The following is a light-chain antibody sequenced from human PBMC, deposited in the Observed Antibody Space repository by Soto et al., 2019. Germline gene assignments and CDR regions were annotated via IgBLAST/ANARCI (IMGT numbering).Light chain of an antibody. J-gene: IGLJ1*01. V-gene: IGLV2-14*03. CDR2: GVS. Sequence: QSALTQPASVSGSPGQSITISCAGTSIEIGGSNYVSWYQQHPGKAPKLIIYGVSNRPSGVSNRFSGSKSGNTASLTSSGLHAEDEADYFCYSSRSSSSTFYVFGTGTKLTVL. CDR3: YSSRSSSSTFYV. CDR1: SIEIGGSNY.